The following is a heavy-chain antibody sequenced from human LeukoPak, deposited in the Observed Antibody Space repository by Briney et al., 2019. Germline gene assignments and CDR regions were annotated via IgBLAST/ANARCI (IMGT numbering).Heavy chain of an antibody. Sequence: GSLRLSCAASGFTFSNYNINWVRQAPGKGLEWVSCISSRGSYIYYADSVKGRFTISRDNADNSLYLQMNSLRAEDTAVYYCTKDGRVASAINRPTYYYGMDVWGQGTTVIVSS. V-gene: IGHV3-21*01. CDR2: ISSRGSYI. CDR3: TKDGRVASAINRPTYYYGMDV. CDR1: GFTFSNYN. J-gene: IGHJ6*02. D-gene: IGHD5-18*01.